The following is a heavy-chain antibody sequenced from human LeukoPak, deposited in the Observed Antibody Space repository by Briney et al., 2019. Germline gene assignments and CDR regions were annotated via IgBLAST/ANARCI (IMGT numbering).Heavy chain of an antibody. V-gene: IGHV3-23*01. CDR3: AKGDDRLDSSGYYVGGFVY. CDR2: ISGSGGST. D-gene: IGHD3-22*01. J-gene: IGHJ4*02. Sequence: GGSLRLSCAASGFTFSSYAMSWVRQAPGKGLEWVSAISGSGGSTYYADSVKGRFTISRDNSKNTLYLQMNSLRAEDTAVYYCAKGDDRLDSSGYYVGGFVYWGQGTLVTVSS. CDR1: GFTFSSYA.